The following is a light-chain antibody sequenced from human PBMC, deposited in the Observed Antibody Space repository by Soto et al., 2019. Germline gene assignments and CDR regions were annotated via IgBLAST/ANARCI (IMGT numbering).Light chain of an antibody. Sequence: VLTQSPGTLSLSPGERPTLSCRASQSVSSSYLAWYQQNPGQAPRLLIYGASSRATVIPDRFSGSGSGTDFTLTISRLEPEDFAVYYCQQYGSSMYTFGQGTKLEIK. V-gene: IGKV3-20*01. CDR1: QSVSSSY. CDR2: GAS. J-gene: IGKJ2*01. CDR3: QQYGSSMYT.